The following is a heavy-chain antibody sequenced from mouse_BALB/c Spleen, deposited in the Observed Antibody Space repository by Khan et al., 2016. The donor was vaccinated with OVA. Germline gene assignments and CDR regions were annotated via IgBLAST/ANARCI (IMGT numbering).Heavy chain of an antibody. D-gene: IGHD2-1*01. Sequence: VRLQQSGPELVKPGASVKMSCKASGYTFTSYVMHWVKQKPGQGLEWIGYIYPNNDGPEYNEKFKGKATLTSDKSSSTAYMELSSLTSEDSAVYYGARVGYYGKGFAYWGQGTLVTVSA. CDR2: IYPNNDGP. V-gene: IGHV1S136*01. J-gene: IGHJ3*01. CDR3: ARVGYYGKGFAY. CDR1: GYTFTSYV.